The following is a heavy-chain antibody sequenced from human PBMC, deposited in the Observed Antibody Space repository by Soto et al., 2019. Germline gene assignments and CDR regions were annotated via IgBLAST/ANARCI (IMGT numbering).Heavy chain of an antibody. CDR2: IYWNDDK. J-gene: IGHJ4*02. CDR3: AHSPWGAAPDY. V-gene: IGHV2-5*01. CDR1: GFSVSARGVG. Sequence: VSGPTLVNPTQTLTLTCALSGFSVSARGVGVGWIRQPPGKALEWLAIIYWNDDKLYRPSLQSRLTITKDTSKNQVVLTMTNMDPVDTATHYCAHSPWGAAPDYWGQGTPVTVSS. D-gene: IGHD3-16*01.